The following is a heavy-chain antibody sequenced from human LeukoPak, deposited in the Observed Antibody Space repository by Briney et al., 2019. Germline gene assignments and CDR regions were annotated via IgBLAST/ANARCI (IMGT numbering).Heavy chain of an antibody. J-gene: IGHJ4*02. D-gene: IGHD3-3*01. V-gene: IGHV3-23*01. CDR1: GFIFSNYA. Sequence: GGSLRLSCAASGFIFSNYAMTWVRQAPGKGLEWVSGISGSGGSTFYADSGKGRFTISRDNSKNTLYLQMNSLRAEDTAVYYCAKDDFDDFWSGYYGVGDYWGQGTLVTVSS. CDR2: ISGSGGST. CDR3: AKDDFDDFWSGYYGVGDY.